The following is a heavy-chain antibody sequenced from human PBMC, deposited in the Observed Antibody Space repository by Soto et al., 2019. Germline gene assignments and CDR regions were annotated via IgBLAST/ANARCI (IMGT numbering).Heavy chain of an antibody. V-gene: IGHV4-30-4*01. CDR2: IYYSGST. CDR1: GVSISSGDHY. D-gene: IGHD3-10*01. CDR3: ARVPRYYYGSGSLGDV. Sequence: SETLSLTCTVSGVSISSGDHYCSWIRQPPGKGLEWIGYIYYSGSTYYNPSLKSRVTISVETSKNQFSLKLTSVTAADTAVYYCARVPRYYYGSGSLGDVWGQGTTVTVS. J-gene: IGHJ6*02.